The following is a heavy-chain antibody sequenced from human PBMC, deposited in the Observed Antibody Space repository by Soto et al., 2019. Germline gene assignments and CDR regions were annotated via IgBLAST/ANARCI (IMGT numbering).Heavy chain of an antibody. V-gene: IGHV3-33*01. D-gene: IGHD6-19*01. CDR3: VRGPWLVGDVTSFDY. CDR1: GFTFSTYG. Sequence: QVHLVESGGGVVQPGRSLRLSCAASGFTFSTYGMHWVRQAPGKGLEWVALIWNHGREDSYADSVKGRFTISRDNSKTVLYLQMNSLRADDTAVYYCVRGPWLVGDVTSFDYWGQGTLVTVSS. CDR2: IWNHGRED. J-gene: IGHJ4*02.